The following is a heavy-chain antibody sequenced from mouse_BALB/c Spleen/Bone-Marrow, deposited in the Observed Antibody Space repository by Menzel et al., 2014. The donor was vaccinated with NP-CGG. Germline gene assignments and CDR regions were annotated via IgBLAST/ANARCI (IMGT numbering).Heavy chain of an antibody. V-gene: IGHV3-1*02. Sequence: EVMLVESGPDLVKPSQSLSLTCTVTGYSITSGYNWHWIRQFPGNKQEWMGHIHYSGSTDYNPSLKSRISITRDTSKNQFFLQLISVTTEDTATYYCARDYDYPWFAYWGQGTLVTVSA. CDR3: ARDYDYPWFAY. D-gene: IGHD2-4*01. CDR2: IHYSGST. J-gene: IGHJ3*01. CDR1: GYSITSGYN.